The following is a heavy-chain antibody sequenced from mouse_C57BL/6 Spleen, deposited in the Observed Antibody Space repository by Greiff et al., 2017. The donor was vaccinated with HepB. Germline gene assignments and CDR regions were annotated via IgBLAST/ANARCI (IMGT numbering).Heavy chain of an antibody. CDR1: GYTFTSYW. CDR2: IDPSDSYT. Sequence: VQLQQPGAELVKPGASVKLSCKASGYTFTSYWMQWVKQRPGQGLEWIGEIDPSDSYTNYNQKFKGKATLTVDTSSSTAYMQLSSLTSEDSAVYYCASGLRRAFDYWGQGTTLTVSS. D-gene: IGHD2-2*01. CDR3: ASGLRRAFDY. J-gene: IGHJ2*01. V-gene: IGHV1-50*01.